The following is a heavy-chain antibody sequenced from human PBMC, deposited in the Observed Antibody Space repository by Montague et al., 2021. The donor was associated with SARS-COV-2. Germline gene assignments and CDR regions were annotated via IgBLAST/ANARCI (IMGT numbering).Heavy chain of an antibody. CDR2: VYHSGYT. D-gene: IGHD5-12*01. CDR1: GFSISSGFY. V-gene: IGHV4-38-2*01. J-gene: IGHJ4*02. CDR3: ARRGYTGSDYFDY. Sequence: SETLSLTCSVSGFSISSGFYWAWIRQSPGKGPEWIGTVYHSGYTHYNPSLKGRVTVSIDTSKHQFSLTVTSVTAADTAVYFCARRGYTGSDYFDYWGQGTLVTVSS.